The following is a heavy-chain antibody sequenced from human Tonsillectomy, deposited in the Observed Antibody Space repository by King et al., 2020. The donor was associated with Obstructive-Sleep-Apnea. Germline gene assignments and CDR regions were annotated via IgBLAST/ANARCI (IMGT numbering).Heavy chain of an antibody. CDR1: GGTFSSYA. J-gene: IGHJ4*02. V-gene: IGHV1-69*01. CDR3: ARVGGAYYYDSSGYYFDY. Sequence: QLVQSGAEVKKPGSSVKVSCKASGGTFSSYAISWVRQAPGQGLEWMGGIIPIFGTANYAQKFQGRVTITADESTSTAYMELGSLRSEDTAVYYCARVGGAYYYDSSGYYFDYWGQGTLVTVSS. D-gene: IGHD3-22*01. CDR2: IIPIFGTA.